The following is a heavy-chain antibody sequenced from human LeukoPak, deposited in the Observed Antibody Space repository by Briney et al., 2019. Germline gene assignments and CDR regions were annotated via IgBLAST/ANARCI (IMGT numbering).Heavy chain of an antibody. Sequence: GGSLRLSCAASGFTFTNYAMSWVRQAPGKGLEWVSAINDGGGYTYYADSVKGRFTISRDNSKNTLYLQMHSLRAEDTAVYYCAKAVAGRFDYWGQGTLVTVSS. CDR1: GFTFTNYA. V-gene: IGHV3-23*01. CDR3: AKAVAGRFDY. CDR2: INDGGGYT. J-gene: IGHJ4*02. D-gene: IGHD6-19*01.